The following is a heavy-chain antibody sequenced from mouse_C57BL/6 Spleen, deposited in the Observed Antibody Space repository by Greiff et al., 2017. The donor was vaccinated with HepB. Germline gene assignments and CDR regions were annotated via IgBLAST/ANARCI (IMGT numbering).Heavy chain of an antibody. CDR3: ARGDYGWYFDV. J-gene: IGHJ1*03. D-gene: IGHD2-4*01. CDR2: INPSSGYT. Sequence: QVQLKQSGAELAKPGASVKLSCKASGYTFTSYWMHWVKQRPGQGLEWIGYINPSSGYTKYNQKFKDKATLTADKSSSTAYMQLSSLTYEDSAVYYCARGDYGWYFDVWGTGTTVTVSS. CDR1: GYTFTSYW. V-gene: IGHV1-7*01.